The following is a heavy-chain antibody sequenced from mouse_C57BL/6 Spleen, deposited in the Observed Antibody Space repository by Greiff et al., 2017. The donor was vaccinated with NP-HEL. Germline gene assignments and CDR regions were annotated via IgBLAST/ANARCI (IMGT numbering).Heavy chain of an antibody. CDR2: ISSGSSTI. Sequence: VQLKESGGGLVKPGGSLKLSCAASGFTFSDYGMHWVRQAPEKGLEWVAYISSGSSTIYYADTVKGRFTISRDNAKNTLFLQMTSLRSEDTAMYYCAKTYYYCSSYWYFDVWGTGTTVTVSS. V-gene: IGHV5-17*01. CDR3: AKTYYYCSSYWYFDV. CDR1: GFTFSDYG. D-gene: IGHD1-1*01. J-gene: IGHJ1*03.